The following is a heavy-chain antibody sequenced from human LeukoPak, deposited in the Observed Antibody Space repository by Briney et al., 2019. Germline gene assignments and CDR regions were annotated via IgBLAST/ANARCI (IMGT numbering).Heavy chain of an antibody. CDR2: IYTSGST. J-gene: IGHJ4*02. D-gene: IGHD3-3*01. Sequence: SETLSLTCTVSGGSISSYYWSWIRQPAGKGLEWIGRIYTSGSTNYNPSLKSRVTMSVDTSKNQFPLKLSSVTAADTAVYYCARDGYDFWSGYSPRGLNYFDYWGQGTLVTVSS. CDR3: ARDGYDFWSGYSPRGLNYFDY. V-gene: IGHV4-4*07. CDR1: GGSISSYY.